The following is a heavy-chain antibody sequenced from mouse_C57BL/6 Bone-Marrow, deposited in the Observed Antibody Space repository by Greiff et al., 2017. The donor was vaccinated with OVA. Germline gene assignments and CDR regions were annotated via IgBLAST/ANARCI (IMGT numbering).Heavy chain of an antibody. D-gene: IGHD3-1*01. Sequence: DVKLVESGGGLVKPGGSLKLSCAASGFTFSDYGMHWVRQAPEKGLEWVAYISSGSSTIYYADTVKGRFTISRDNAKNTLFLQMTSLRSEDTAMYYCARGGYHGAWFAYWGQGTLVTVSA. CDR2: ISSGSSTI. V-gene: IGHV5-17*01. CDR1: GFTFSDYG. CDR3: ARGGYHGAWFAY. J-gene: IGHJ3*01.